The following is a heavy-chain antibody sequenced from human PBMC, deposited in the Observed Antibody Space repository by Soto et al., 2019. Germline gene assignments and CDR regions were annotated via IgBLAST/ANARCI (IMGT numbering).Heavy chain of an antibody. D-gene: IGHD5-18*01. V-gene: IGHV1-18*01. CDR1: GYTFDTYG. J-gene: IGHJ4*02. CDR3: ARDFSIGSDDTVGSY. CDR2: ISTYTGNT. Sequence: QVQLVQSGAEVKKPGASVKVSCKASGYTFDTYGISWVRQAPGQGLEWMGWISTYTGNTDYAQRLQGRVTMTTDTSSTTAYMELRSLRSEDTAIYYCARDFSIGSDDTVGSYWGRGTQVTVSS.